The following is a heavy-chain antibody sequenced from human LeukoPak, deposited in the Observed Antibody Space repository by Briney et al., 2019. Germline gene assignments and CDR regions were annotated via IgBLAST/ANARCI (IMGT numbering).Heavy chain of an antibody. V-gene: IGHV3-7*03. CDR3: AKDYYDSSGYFNYFQH. D-gene: IGHD3-22*01. J-gene: IGHJ1*01. CDR1: GFTFSSYW. CDR2: IRQDGNEK. Sequence: GGSLRLSCAASGFTFSSYWMSWVRQAPGRGLEWVANIRQDGNEKYYVDSVKGRFTISRDNAKNSLYLQMNSLRAEDTAVYYCAKDYYDSSGYFNYFQHWGQGTLVTVSS.